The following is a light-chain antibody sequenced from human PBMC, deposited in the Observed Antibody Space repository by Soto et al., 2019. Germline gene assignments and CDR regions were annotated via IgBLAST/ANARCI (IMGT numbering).Light chain of an antibody. V-gene: IGKV3-11*01. Sequence: EIVLTQSPATLSLSPGERATLSCRASQSIRNYLAWYQQKPGQAPRLLIYDASNKATGIPARISGSGSGTDFTLTISSLEPDDFAVYYCEQRSYRINFGQGTRLEIK. CDR2: DAS. CDR3: EQRSYRIN. J-gene: IGKJ5*01. CDR1: QSIRNY.